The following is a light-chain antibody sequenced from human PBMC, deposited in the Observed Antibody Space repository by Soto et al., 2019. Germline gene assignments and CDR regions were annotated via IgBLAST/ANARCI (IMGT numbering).Light chain of an antibody. V-gene: IGKV3-15*01. J-gene: IGKJ2*01. Sequence: EIVMTQSPATLSVSPGERATLSCRASQSVSGNLAWYQQKPGQAPRLLIYGASTRATGIPVRFSGSGSGTEFTLTISSLQSEDFAVYXCQQYNNWPKYTFGQGTKLEIK. CDR1: QSVSGN. CDR3: QQYNNWPKYT. CDR2: GAS.